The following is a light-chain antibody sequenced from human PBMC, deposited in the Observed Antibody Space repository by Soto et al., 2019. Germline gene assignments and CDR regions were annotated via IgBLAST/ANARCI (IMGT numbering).Light chain of an antibody. J-gene: IGLJ1*01. Sequence: QSVLTQPVSVSGSPGQSITISCTGTSSDVGGYNYVSWYQQHPGKAPKFMIYDVSNRPSGVSTRFSGSKSGNTASLTISGLQAEDEADYYCNSYTTSNTRQIVFGTGTKVTXL. CDR3: NSYTTSNTRQIV. CDR1: SSDVGGYNY. V-gene: IGLV2-14*01. CDR2: DVS.